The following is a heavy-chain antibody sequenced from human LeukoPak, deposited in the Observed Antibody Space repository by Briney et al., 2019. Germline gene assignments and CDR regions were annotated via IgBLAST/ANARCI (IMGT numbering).Heavy chain of an antibody. CDR1: GFTFTVYY. Sequence: GGSLRLSCAASGFTFTVYYMSWIRQAPGKGLEWVSYISSSGSTIYYADSVKGRFTISRDNAKNSLYLQMNSLRAEDTAVYYCARVYDVWSGYYRDYWGQGTLVTVSS. V-gene: IGHV3-11*04. CDR2: ISSSGSTI. CDR3: ARVYDVWSGYYRDY. D-gene: IGHD3-3*01. J-gene: IGHJ4*02.